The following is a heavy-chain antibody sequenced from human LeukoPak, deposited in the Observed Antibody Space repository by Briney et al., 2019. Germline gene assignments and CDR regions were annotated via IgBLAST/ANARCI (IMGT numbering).Heavy chain of an antibody. CDR1: GGSISSGGCY. CDR2: IYYSGST. J-gene: IGHJ5*02. Sequence: SQTLSLTCTVSGGSISSGGCYWSWIRQHPGKGLEWIGYIYYSGSTYYNPSLKSRVTISVDTSKNQFSLKLSSVTAADTAVYYCARGTGEDIVVVPDNNWFDPWGQGTMVTVSS. CDR3: ARGTGEDIVVVPDNNWFDP. V-gene: IGHV4-31*03. D-gene: IGHD2-2*01.